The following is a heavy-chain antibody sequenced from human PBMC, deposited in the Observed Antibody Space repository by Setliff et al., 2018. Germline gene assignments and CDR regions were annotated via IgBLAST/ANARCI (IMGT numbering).Heavy chain of an antibody. V-gene: IGHV3-73*01. CDR2: IRGRTDNYAT. CDR1: GFSFSGSA. D-gene: IGHD5-18*01. J-gene: IGHJ3*02. CDR3: TFARDGYDVFDI. Sequence: GGSLRLSCAASGFSFSGSAVYWVRQASVKGLEWIGRIRGRTDNYATAYAASVRGRFTISRDDSKNTAYLQMNSLKTEDTAVYYCTFARDGYDVFDIWGQETMVTVSS.